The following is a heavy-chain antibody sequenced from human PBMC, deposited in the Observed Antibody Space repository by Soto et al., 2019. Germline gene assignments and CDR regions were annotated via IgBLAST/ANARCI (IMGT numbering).Heavy chain of an antibody. J-gene: IGHJ4*02. V-gene: IGHV4-59*12. D-gene: IGHD5-12*01. CDR1: GSCTSRYY. CDR3: ARGPRDGYNYSFDY. CDR2: IYYSGST. Sequence: PSDTRSLTCACPGSCTSRYYWRSNRQPPGKGLEWIGYIYYSGSTNYNPSLKSRVTISVDTSKNQFSLKLSSVTAADTAVYYCARGPRDGYNYSFDYWRQGTLVTVSP.